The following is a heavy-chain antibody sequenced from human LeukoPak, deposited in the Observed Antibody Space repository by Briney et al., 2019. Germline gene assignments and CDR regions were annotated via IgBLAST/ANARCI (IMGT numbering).Heavy chain of an antibody. Sequence: SETLSLTRIVSGGSISSSNYYWGWIRQSPGKGLEWIGSIYSRGSTYYNPSLKSRVTISVDTSKNQFSLKLSSVTAADTAVYYCARGSGDSSGTNWFDPWGQGTLVTVSS. D-gene: IGHD3-22*01. CDR1: GGSISSSNYY. CDR3: ARGSGDSSGTNWFDP. V-gene: IGHV4-39*07. CDR2: IYSRGST. J-gene: IGHJ5*02.